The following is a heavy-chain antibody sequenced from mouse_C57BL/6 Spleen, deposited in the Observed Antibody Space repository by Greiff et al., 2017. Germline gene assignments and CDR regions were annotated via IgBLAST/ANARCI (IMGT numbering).Heavy chain of an antibody. CDR2: IYPGGGYT. CDR1: GYTFTNYW. V-gene: IGHV1-63*01. J-gene: IGHJ1*03. Sequence: QVHVKQSGAELVRPGTSVKMSCKASGYTFTNYWIGWAKQRPGHGLEWIGYIYPGGGYTNYNEKFKGKATLPADKSSSTAYMQFSSLTSEDSAIYYCARGYGRELDWYFDVWGTGTTVTVSS. D-gene: IGHD1-1*01. CDR3: ARGYGRELDWYFDV.